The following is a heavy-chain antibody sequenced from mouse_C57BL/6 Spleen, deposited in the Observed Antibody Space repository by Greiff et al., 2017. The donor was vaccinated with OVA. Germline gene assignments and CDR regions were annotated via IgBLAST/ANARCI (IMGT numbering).Heavy chain of an antibody. V-gene: IGHV5-9-1*02. D-gene: IGHD2-4*01. J-gene: IGHJ4*01. CDR1: GFTFSSYA. CDR3: TRDYDKGGYAMDY. CDR2: ISSGGDYI. Sequence: EVKLMESGAGLVKPGGSLKLSCAASGFTFSSYAMSWVRQTPEKRLEWVAYISSGGDYIYYADTVKGRFTISRENARKTLYLQMSSLKSEDTAMYYCTRDYDKGGYAMDYWGQGTSVTVSS.